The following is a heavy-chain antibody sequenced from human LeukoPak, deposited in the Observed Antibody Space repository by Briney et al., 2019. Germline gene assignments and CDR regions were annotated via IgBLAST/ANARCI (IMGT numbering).Heavy chain of an antibody. CDR1: GGSISSSSYY. J-gene: IGHJ4*02. D-gene: IGHD1-26*01. CDR3: ARHNPVGWWELTHMGYFDY. Sequence: PSETLSLTCTVSGGSISSSSYYWGWIRQPPGKGLEWIGNIYYSGSTVYNPSLKSRVTISVDTSKNQFSLKLSSVTAADTAVYYCARHNPVGWWELTHMGYFDYWGQGTLVTVSS. CDR2: IYYSGST. V-gene: IGHV4-39*01.